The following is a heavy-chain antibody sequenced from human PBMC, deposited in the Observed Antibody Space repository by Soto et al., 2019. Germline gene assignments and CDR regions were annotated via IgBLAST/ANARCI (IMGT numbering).Heavy chain of an antibody. CDR1: GFTFSSYA. CDR3: ARDRRYCSSTSCLYYYYAMDV. Sequence: QVQLVESGGGVVQPGRSLRLSCAASGFTFSSYAMHWVRQAPGKGLEWVAVISYDGSNKYYADSVKGRFTISRDNSKNTLYLHMNSLRAEDTAVYYCARDRRYCSSTSCLYYYYAMDVWRHGTTVTVSS. D-gene: IGHD2-2*01. V-gene: IGHV3-30-3*01. CDR2: ISYDGSNK. J-gene: IGHJ6*02.